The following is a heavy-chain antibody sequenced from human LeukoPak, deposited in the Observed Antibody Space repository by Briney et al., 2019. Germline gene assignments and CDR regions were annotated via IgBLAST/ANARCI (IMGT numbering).Heavy chain of an antibody. CDR2: ITGGGSGI. J-gene: IGHJ4*02. V-gene: IGHV3-23*01. CDR3: AKWGDYDVLTGYYVSDY. CDR1: GFTLSNYA. Sequence: GGSLRLSCAASGFTLSNYAMSWVRQAPGKGLEWVSAITGGGSGIYYADSMKSRFTISRDNSKNTLYLQINSLRAEDTAVYYCAKWGDYDVLTGYYVSDYWGQGTLITVSS. D-gene: IGHD3-9*01.